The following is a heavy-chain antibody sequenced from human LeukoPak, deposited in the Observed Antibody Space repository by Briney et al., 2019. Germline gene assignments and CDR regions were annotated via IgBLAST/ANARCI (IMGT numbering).Heavy chain of an antibody. Sequence: ESGPTLVKPTQTLTLTCTFSGFSLSTSGVGVGWIRQPPGKALEWLALIYWDDDKRYSPSLKSRLTITKDTSKNQVVLTMTNMDPVDTATYYCAHRRQYCSSTGCPYYFDYWGQGTLVTVSS. J-gene: IGHJ4*02. V-gene: IGHV2-5*02. CDR1: GFSLSTSGVG. D-gene: IGHD2-2*01. CDR3: AHRRQYCSSTGCPYYFDY. CDR2: IYWDDDK.